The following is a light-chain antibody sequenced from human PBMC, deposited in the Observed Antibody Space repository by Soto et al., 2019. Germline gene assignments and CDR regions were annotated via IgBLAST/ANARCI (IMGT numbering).Light chain of an antibody. J-gene: IGLJ1*01. V-gene: IGLV1-40*01. CDR2: GNT. CDR1: SSNIGAGYD. CDR3: QSHDSSLHASV. Sequence: QSVLTQPPSVSGAPGQRVTISCTGSSSNIGAGYDVHWYLQLPGTAPKLLIYGNTNRPSGVPDRFSGSKSGSSASLAITGLQAEDEADYYCQSHDSSLHASVFGTGTKLTFI.